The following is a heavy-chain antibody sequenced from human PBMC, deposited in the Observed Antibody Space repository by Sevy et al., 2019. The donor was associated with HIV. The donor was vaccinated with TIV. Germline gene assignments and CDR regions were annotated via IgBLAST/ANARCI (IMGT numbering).Heavy chain of an antibody. CDR2: ISGYSGNI. J-gene: IGHJ4*02. D-gene: IGHD3-10*01. Sequence: ASVKVSCKASGYSFSNYGITWVRQAPGQGLEWMGWISGYSGNIRYSQKVQGRVTMTSDTSTTTAYMELTSLESDDTATYYCVRGNPPGGFWGQGTLVTVSS. CDR1: GYSFSNYG. V-gene: IGHV1-18*01. CDR3: VRGNPPGGF.